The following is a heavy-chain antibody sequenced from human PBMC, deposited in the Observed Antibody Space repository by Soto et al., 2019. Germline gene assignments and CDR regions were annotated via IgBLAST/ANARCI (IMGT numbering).Heavy chain of an antibody. CDR1: CGSISGYY. J-gene: IGHJ4*02. CDR2: VFYSGST. V-gene: IGHV4-59*01. D-gene: IGHD1-20*01. Sequence: SETLSLTCTISCGSISGYYWNWIRQPPGKGLEWLGYVFYSGSTNYNPSLRGRVTISVDSSKNQFSLKLNSMTAADTAVYYCARGSPVRANWNFDYWGQGTLVTVS. CDR3: ARGSPVRANWNFDY.